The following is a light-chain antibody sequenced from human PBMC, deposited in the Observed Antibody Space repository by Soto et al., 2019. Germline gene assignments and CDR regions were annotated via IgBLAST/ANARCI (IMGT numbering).Light chain of an antibody. CDR2: GAS. V-gene: IGKV3-15*01. J-gene: IGKJ4*01. Sequence: EILMTQSPATLSVSPGEGLTLSCRASQSISRTLAWYQQRPGQAPRLLIYGASSRATGVPARFSGSGSGTEFTLTISSLQSEDFAVYYCQQYNKWPPVTFGGGTKVDIK. CDR3: QQYNKWPPVT. CDR1: QSISRT.